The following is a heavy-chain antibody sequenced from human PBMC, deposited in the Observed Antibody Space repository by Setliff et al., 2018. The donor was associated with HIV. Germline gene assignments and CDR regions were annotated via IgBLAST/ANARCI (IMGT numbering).Heavy chain of an antibody. Sequence: GGSLRLSCVASGFTFSNYGMHWVRQAPGKGLEWVAFIRYGGSNKYYADSVRGRFTISRDNSKNSMDLQMNSLRPEDTAIYYCAKDKSYHDYIWGSSVLAYWGQGTLVTVSS. CDR2: IRYGGSNK. V-gene: IGHV3-30*02. CDR1: GFTFSNYG. D-gene: IGHD3-16*01. J-gene: IGHJ4*02. CDR3: AKDKSYHDYIWGSSVLAY.